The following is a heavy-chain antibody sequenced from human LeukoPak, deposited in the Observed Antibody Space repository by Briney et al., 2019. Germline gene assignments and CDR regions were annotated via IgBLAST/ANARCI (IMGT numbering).Heavy chain of an antibody. CDR3: ARAGRRATRLDY. CDR1: GGSISSYY. D-gene: IGHD5-12*01. CDR2: IYYSGST. Sequence: SETLSLTCTVSGGSISSYYWSWIRQPPGKGLEWIGYIYYSGSTNYNPSLKSRVTISVDTSKNQFSLKLSSVTAADTAVYYCARAGRRATRLDYWGQGTLVTVSS. V-gene: IGHV4-59*01. J-gene: IGHJ4*02.